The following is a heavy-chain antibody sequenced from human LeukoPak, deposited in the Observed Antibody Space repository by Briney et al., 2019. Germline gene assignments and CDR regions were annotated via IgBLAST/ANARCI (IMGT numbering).Heavy chain of an antibody. J-gene: IGHJ4*02. CDR2: ISAYNGNT. CDR1: GYTSTSYG. CDR3: ARFQWSAPPRTGLDY. Sequence: ASVKVSCKASGYTSTSYGISWVRQAPGQGLEWMGWISAYNGNTNYAQKLQGRVTMTTDTSTSTAYMELRSLRSDDTAVYYCARFQWSAPPRTGLDYWGQGTLVTVSS. V-gene: IGHV1-18*01. D-gene: IGHD2-15*01.